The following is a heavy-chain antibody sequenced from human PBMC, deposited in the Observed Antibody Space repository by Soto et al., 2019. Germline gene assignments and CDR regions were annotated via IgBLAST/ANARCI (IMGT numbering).Heavy chain of an antibody. CDR3: ARGLQENYDILTGRFHPFDY. CDR2: INHSGST. Sequence: QVQLQQWGAGLLKPSETLSLTCAVYGGSFSGYYWSWIRQPPGKGLEWIGEINHSGSTNYNPSLKSRVTKSVYTSKNQFSLKLSSVTAADTAVYYCARGLQENYDILTGRFHPFDYWGQGTLVTVSS. V-gene: IGHV4-34*01. D-gene: IGHD3-9*01. J-gene: IGHJ4*02. CDR1: GGSFSGYY.